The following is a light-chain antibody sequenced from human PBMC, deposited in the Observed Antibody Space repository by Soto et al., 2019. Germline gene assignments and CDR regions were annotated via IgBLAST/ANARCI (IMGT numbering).Light chain of an antibody. V-gene: IGKV1-33*01. CDR2: GAS. J-gene: IGKJ3*01. CDR1: QDIRTS. CDR3: QHYDNRPPFT. Sequence: DIQMTQSPSSLSASVGARVSITCQASQDIRTSLSGFQQKPGRAPKLLIYGASSLQTVVPSRFRGSGSGTDFTFTISSLQLEDTATYYCQHYDNRPPFTFGPGTKVDI.